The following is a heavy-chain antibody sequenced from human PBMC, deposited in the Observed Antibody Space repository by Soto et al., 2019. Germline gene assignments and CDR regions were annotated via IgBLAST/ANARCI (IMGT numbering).Heavy chain of an antibody. V-gene: IGHV3-23*01. D-gene: IGHD1-26*01. J-gene: IGHJ3*01. CDR2: VTSSASST. CDR3: AKGGAVLLDPFDV. Sequence: GQLLESGGGMVQPGGSLRLSCAASGFTFSSFAMNWVRLPPGRGLEWVAAVTSSASSTHYADSVKGRFTISRDNSKNTLYLQMNRLRAHDTAVYYCAKGGAVLLDPFDVWGQGTMVTVSS. CDR1: GFTFSSFA.